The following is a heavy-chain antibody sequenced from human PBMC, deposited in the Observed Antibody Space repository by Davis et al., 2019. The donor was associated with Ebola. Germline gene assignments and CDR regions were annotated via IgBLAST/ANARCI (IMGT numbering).Heavy chain of an antibody. Sequence: SVKVSCKASGGTFNTYTITWVRQAPGQGLEWMGGLIPIFGAANYAQKFQGRVTITADKSTSTAYMELSSLRSEDTAVYYCARDLHHYGSGNYFDYWGQGTLVTVSS. D-gene: IGHD3-10*01. V-gene: IGHV1-69*06. CDR3: ARDLHHYGSGNYFDY. CDR1: GGTFNTYT. CDR2: LIPIFGAA. J-gene: IGHJ4*02.